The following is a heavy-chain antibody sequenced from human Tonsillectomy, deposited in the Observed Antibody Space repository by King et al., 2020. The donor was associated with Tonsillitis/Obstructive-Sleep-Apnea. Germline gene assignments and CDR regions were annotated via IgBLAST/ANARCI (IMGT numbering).Heavy chain of an antibody. V-gene: IGHV4-34*01. CDR3: ARGSFTYGDQYPTYFDY. J-gene: IGHJ4*02. Sequence: VQLQQWGAGLLKPSETLSLTCAVYGGSFSGYYWSWIRQPPGKGLEWIGEINHSGSTNFNPSLKSRVTISVDTSKNQFSLKLSSVTAADTAVYYCARGSFTYGDQYPTYFDYWGQGTLVTVAS. CDR1: GGSFSGYY. D-gene: IGHD4-17*01. CDR2: INHSGST.